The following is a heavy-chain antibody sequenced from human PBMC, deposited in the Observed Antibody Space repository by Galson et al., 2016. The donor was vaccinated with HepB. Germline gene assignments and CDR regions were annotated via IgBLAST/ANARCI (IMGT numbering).Heavy chain of an antibody. CDR2: IYFSGRT. CDR1: GASVSTGNYY. Sequence: SETLSLTCPVSGASVSTGNYYWRWIRQPPGKRLEWIGHIYFSGRTKYSPSLMSRVTISLDTSKNEFSLKLRSVTAADTAMYYCARGTGLDAFHIWGQGTMVTVSS. J-gene: IGHJ3*02. CDR3: ARGTGLDAFHI. V-gene: IGHV4-61*01. D-gene: IGHD1-14*01.